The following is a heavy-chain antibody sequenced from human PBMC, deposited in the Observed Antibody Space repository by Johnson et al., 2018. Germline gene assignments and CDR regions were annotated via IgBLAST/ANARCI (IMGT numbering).Heavy chain of an antibody. V-gene: IGHV5-51*01. D-gene: IGHD1-26*01. J-gene: IGHJ3*02. CDR2: IFLGDSDA. Sequence: VQLVETGAEVKKPGESLKISCRASGYSFINYWIGWVRQTPGQGLEWMGLIFLGDSDARYSPSFRGPVSISGDKPIKTAYLQRTRLEAADTAMYYWATLKVTTETKSGSKGVFDIWGQGTMVTVSS. CDR3: ATLKVTTETKSGSKGVFDI. CDR1: GYSFINYW.